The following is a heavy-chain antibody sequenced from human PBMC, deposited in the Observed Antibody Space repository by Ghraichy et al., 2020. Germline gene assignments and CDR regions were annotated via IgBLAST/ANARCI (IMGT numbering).Heavy chain of an antibody. D-gene: IGHD4-17*01. CDR3: ARAPRDSGDFFDS. Sequence: SETLSLTCTVSGGSITSGGDYFWSWIRQHPGKGLEWIGYIYYRGITYYNPSLQSRVTMSLDTSKSEFSLALSSVTAADTAIYYCARAPRDSGDFFDSWGQGTLVTVSP. V-gene: IGHV4-31*03. CDR2: IYYRGIT. J-gene: IGHJ4*02. CDR1: GGSITSGGDYF.